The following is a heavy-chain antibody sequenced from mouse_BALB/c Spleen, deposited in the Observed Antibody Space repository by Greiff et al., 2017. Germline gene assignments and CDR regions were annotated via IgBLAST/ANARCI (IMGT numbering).Heavy chain of an antibody. CDR1: GYAFSSYW. D-gene: IGHD1-2*01. V-gene: IGHV1-80*01. CDR3: ARLTTAARNWYFDV. J-gene: IGHJ1*01. Sequence: VQGVESGAELVRPGSSVKISCKASGYAFSSYWMNWVKQRPGQGLEWIGQIYPGDGDTNYNGKFKGKATLTADKSSSTAYMQLSSLTSEDSAVYFCARLTTAARNWYFDVWGAGTTVTVSS. CDR2: IYPGDGDT.